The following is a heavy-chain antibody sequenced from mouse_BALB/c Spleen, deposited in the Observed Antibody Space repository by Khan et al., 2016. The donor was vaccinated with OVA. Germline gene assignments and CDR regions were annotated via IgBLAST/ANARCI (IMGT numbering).Heavy chain of an antibody. Sequence: VQLKESGPGLVKPSQSLSLTCTVTGYSITSDYAWNWIRQFPGNKLEWMGYISYSGSTSYNPSLKSRISITRDTSKNQFFLQLNSVTTEDTATYNGANYEVGTWFAYWGQGTLVIVSA. D-gene: IGHD2-4*01. CDR2: ISYSGST. CDR1: GYSITSDYA. J-gene: IGHJ3*01. V-gene: IGHV3-2*02. CDR3: ANYEVGTWFAY.